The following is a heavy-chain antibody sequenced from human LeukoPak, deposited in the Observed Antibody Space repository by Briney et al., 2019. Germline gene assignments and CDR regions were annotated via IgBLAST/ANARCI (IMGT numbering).Heavy chain of an antibody. CDR3: ARGGGYCSSTSCYEEDNWFDP. V-gene: IGHV3-21*01. J-gene: IGHJ5*02. Sequence: GGSLRLSCAASGFTFSSYSMNWVRQAPGKGLEWVSSISSSSSYIYYADSVKGRFTISRDNAKNSLYLQMSSLRAEDTAVYYCARGGGYCSSTSCYEEDNWFDPWGQGTLVTVSS. D-gene: IGHD2-2*01. CDR1: GFTFSSYS. CDR2: ISSSSSYI.